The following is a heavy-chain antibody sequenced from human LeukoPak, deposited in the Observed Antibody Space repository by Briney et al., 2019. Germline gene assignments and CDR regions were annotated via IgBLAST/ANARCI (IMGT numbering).Heavy chain of an antibody. CDR3: AKDHISAVGATYFDY. Sequence: GGSLRLSCAASGFTFSSYAMSWVRQAPGKGQEWVSAISGSGGSTYYADSVKGRFTISRDNSKNTLYLQMNSLRAEDTAVYYCAKDHISAVGATYFDYWGQGTLVTVSS. CDR2: ISGSGGST. V-gene: IGHV3-23*01. J-gene: IGHJ4*02. D-gene: IGHD1-26*01. CDR1: GFTFSSYA.